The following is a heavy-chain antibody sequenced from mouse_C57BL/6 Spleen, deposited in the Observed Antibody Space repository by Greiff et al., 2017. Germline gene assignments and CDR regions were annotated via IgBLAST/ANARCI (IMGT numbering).Heavy chain of an antibody. Sequence: VKLMESGPGLVQPSQSLSIPCTVSGFSLTSYGVHWVRQSPGKGLEWLGVIWRGGSTDYNAAFMSRLSITKDNSKSQVFFKMNSLQADDTAIYYCAKNYGSSPFYFAYWGQGTTLTGSS. CDR3: AKNYGSSPFYFAY. J-gene: IGHJ2*01. CDR1: GFSLTSYG. V-gene: IGHV2-5*01. D-gene: IGHD1-1*01. CDR2: IWRGGST.